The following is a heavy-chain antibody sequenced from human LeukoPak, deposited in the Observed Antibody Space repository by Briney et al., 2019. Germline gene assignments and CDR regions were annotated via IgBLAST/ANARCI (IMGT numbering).Heavy chain of an antibody. Sequence: PGGSLRLSCAASGFTFSSYAMSWVRQAPGKGLEWVSAISGSGGSTYYTDSVKGRFTISRDNSKNTLYLQMNSLRAEDTAVYYCAKDPPRMIETLLAAFDIWGQGTMVTVSS. CDR3: AKDPPRMIETLLAAFDI. D-gene: IGHD2-21*01. V-gene: IGHV3-23*01. CDR2: ISGSGGST. J-gene: IGHJ3*02. CDR1: GFTFSSYA.